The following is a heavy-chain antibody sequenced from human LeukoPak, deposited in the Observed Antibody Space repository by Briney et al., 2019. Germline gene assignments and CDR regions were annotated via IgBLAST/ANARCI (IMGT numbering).Heavy chain of an antibody. CDR3: ARASYSYDINGWVPFDY. V-gene: IGHV4-4*08. Sequence: SETLSLTCAVYGGSFSGYYWSWIRQPPGKGLEWIGRIYTSGSTNYNPSLKSRVTISGDTSKNQFSLRLSSVTAADTAVYYCARASYSYDINGWVPFDYWGQGTLVTVSS. CDR1: GGSFSGYY. CDR2: IYTSGST. D-gene: IGHD3-22*01. J-gene: IGHJ4*02.